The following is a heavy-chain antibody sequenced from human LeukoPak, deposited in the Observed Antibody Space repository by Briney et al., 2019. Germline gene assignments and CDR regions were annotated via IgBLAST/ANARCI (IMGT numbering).Heavy chain of an antibody. V-gene: IGHV3-74*01. D-gene: IGHD6-13*01. J-gene: IGHJ4*02. Sequence: GGSLRLSCAASGFTFSTFWMHWVRQAPGKGLVWVSHTNSDGSTTDYADSVRGRFTISRDNAKNTLYLQMNSLTVEDTAVYYCARRAILAAAGTNYWGQGTLVTVSS. CDR1: GFTFSTFW. CDR2: TNSDGSTT. CDR3: ARRAILAAAGTNY.